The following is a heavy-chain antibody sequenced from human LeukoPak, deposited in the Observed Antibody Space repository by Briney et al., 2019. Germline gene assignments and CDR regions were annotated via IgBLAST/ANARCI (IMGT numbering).Heavy chain of an antibody. CDR1: GYTFTSYG. CDR2: IIPIFDTA. D-gene: IGHD2-2*01. V-gene: IGHV1-69*13. J-gene: IGHJ6*03. CDR3: ARGGDIVVVPAATAYYMDV. Sequence: ASVKVSCKASGYTFTSYGISWVRQAPGQGLEWMGGIIPIFDTANYAQKFQGRVTITADESTSTAYMELSSLRSEDTAVYFCARGGDIVVVPAATAYYMDVWGKGTTVTVSS.